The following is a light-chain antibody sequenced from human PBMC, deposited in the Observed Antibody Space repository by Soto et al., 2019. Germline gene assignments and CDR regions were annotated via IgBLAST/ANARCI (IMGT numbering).Light chain of an antibody. CDR2: GAS. J-gene: IGKJ3*01. Sequence: PGERATISCRASQSVNLNYLAWYQQKPGQAPRLLIYGASSRATGIPDRFSGSGSGTEFTLTVSRLEPEDFAVYYCQQYGRSPFTFGPGTKVDIK. CDR3: QQYGRSPFT. CDR1: QSVNLNY. V-gene: IGKV3-20*01.